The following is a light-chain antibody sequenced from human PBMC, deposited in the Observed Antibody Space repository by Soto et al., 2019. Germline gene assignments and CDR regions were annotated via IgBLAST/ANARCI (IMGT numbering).Light chain of an antibody. J-gene: IGLJ3*02. Sequence: QSALTQPSSVSGAPGPSITISCTGTISDVGGYDYVSWYQQHPGKAPKLLIFEVSNRPSGVSNRFSGSKSGNTASLAISGLQAEDEADYYCSSYATSGPVYGGGTQLTVL. CDR1: ISDVGGYDY. V-gene: IGLV2-14*01. CDR2: EVS. CDR3: SSYATSGPV.